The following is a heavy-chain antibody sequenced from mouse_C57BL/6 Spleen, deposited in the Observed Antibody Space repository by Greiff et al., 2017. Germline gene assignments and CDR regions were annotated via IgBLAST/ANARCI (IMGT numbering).Heavy chain of an antibody. Sequence: QVQLQQPGAELVKPGASVKLSCKASGYTFTSYWMHWVKQRPGQGLEWIGMIHPNSGSTNYNEKFKNKDTLTVDKSSTTAYMQLSSLTSEDYAVDYYARSEGGSMGAYWGQGTLVTVSA. CDR3: ARSEGGSMGAY. CDR1: GYTFTSYW. D-gene: IGHD1-1*01. J-gene: IGHJ3*01. V-gene: IGHV1-64*01. CDR2: IHPNSGST.